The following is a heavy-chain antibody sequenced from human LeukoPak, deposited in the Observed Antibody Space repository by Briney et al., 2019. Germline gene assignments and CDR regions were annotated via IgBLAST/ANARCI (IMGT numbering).Heavy chain of an antibody. CDR2: IYYSGGT. D-gene: IGHD6-19*01. CDR1: GGSISSYY. J-gene: IGHJ4*02. V-gene: IGHV4-59*13. Sequence: SETLSLTCTVSGGSISSYYWSWIRQPPGKGLEWIGYIYYSGGTNYNPSLKSRVTISVDTSKNQFSLKLSSVTAADTAVYYCARAYSSGWYIDWGQGTLVTVSS. CDR3: ARAYSSGWYID.